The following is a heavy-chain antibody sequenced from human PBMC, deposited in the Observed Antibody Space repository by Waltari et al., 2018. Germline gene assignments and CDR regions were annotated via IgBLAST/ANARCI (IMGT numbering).Heavy chain of an antibody. D-gene: IGHD3-10*01. CDR2: IYPGDSDT. CDR3: ARHRGGYYQNLPFDY. V-gene: IGHV5-51*01. J-gene: IGHJ4*02. Sequence: EVQLVQSGAEVKKPGESLKISCKGSGYSFTSYWIGWVRQMPGKGLEWMGIIYPGDSDTRYCPSFQGQVTISADTSISTAYLQWSSLKASDTAMYYCARHRGGYYQNLPFDYWGQGTLVTVSS. CDR1: GYSFTSYW.